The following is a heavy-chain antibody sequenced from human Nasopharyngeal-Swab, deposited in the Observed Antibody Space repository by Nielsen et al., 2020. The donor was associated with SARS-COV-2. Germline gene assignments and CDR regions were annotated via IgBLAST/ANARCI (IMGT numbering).Heavy chain of an antibody. CDR1: GFTFSSHG. CDR2: ISYEGRIK. CDR3: AKDQWPRYDILTGWNGMDV. V-gene: IGHV3-30*18. J-gene: IGHJ6*02. D-gene: IGHD3-9*01. Sequence: GESLKISCTGTGFTFSSHGMHWVRQAPGKGLEWVATISYEGRIKYYGDSVEGRFTMSRDNSKNTVYLEMNSLRPEDTAIYSCAKDQWPRYDILTGWNGMDVWGQGTTVIVSS.